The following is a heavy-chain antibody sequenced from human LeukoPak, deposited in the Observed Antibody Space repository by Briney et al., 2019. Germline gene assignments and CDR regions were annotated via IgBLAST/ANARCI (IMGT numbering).Heavy chain of an antibody. CDR3: AREYDFWSGYYLSYFDY. V-gene: IGHV3-11*04. CDR2: ISSSGSTI. CDR1: GFTFSSYW. D-gene: IGHD3-3*01. Sequence: GGSLRLSCAASGFTFSSYWMSWIRQAPGKGLEWVSYISSSGSTIYYADSVKGRFTISRDNAKNSLYLQMNSLRAEDTAVYYCAREYDFWSGYYLSYFDYWGQGTLVTVSS. J-gene: IGHJ4*02.